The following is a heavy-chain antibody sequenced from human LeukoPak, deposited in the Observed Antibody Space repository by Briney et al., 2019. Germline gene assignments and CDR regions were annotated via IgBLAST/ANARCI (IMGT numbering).Heavy chain of an antibody. Sequence: ASVKVSCKASGYTFTGCYMHWVRQAPGQGLEWMGWISAYNGNTNYAQKLQGRVTMTTDTSTSTAYMELRSLRSDDTAVYYCATVAGTQRLGEYWGQGTLVTVSS. CDR2: ISAYNGNT. CDR3: ATVAGTQRLGEY. CDR1: GYTFTGCY. V-gene: IGHV1-18*04. D-gene: IGHD6-19*01. J-gene: IGHJ4*02.